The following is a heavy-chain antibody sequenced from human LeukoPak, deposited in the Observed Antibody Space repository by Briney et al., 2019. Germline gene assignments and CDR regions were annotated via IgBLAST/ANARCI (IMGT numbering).Heavy chain of an antibody. V-gene: IGHV3-7*01. J-gene: IGHJ4*02. CDR1: GFTLSHYY. CDR2: ISNDGTDK. CDR3: ARDGLSVAHDY. Sequence: GGSLRLSCAASGFTLSHYYMSWVRQAPGKGLEWVAKISNDGTDKYYVDSVNGRFTISRDNAKNSLSLQMDGLRVEDTAVYHCARDGLSVAHDYWGRGTLVTVS. D-gene: IGHD4-23*01.